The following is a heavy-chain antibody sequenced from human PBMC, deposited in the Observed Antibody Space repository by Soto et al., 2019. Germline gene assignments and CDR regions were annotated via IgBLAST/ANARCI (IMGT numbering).Heavy chain of an antibody. CDR1: GGTFSSYA. CDR2: IIPIFGTA. CDR3: ARDAKGYSYGFVS. Sequence: GASVKVSCKASGGTFSSYAISWVRQAPGQGLEWMGGIIPIFGTANYAQKFQGRVTITADESTSTAYMELSSLRSEDTAVYYCARDAKGYSYGFVSWGQGTLVTVSS. D-gene: IGHD5-18*01. V-gene: IGHV1-69*13. J-gene: IGHJ5*01.